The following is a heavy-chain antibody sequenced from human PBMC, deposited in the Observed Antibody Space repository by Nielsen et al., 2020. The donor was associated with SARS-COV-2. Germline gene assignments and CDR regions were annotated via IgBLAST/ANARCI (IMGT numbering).Heavy chain of an antibody. J-gene: IGHJ4*02. D-gene: IGHD6-13*01. CDR2: IYYSGST. V-gene: IGHV4-39*01. CDR3: ARGTYSSSWYRY. Sequence: SETLSLTCTVSGGSISSSSYYWGWIRQPPGKGLERIGSIYYSGSTYYNPSLKSRVTISVDTSKNQFSLKLSSVTAADTAVYYCARGTYSSSWYRYWGQGTLVTVSS. CDR1: GGSISSSSYY.